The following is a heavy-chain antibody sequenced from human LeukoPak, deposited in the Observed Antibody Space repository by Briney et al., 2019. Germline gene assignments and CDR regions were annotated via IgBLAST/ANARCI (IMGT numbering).Heavy chain of an antibody. CDR1: GYTFTSYD. J-gene: IGHJ5*02. V-gene: IGHV1-8*01. CDR3: ARAPRVTIFVSSNWFDP. D-gene: IGHD3-3*01. CDR2: MNPNSGNT. Sequence: ASVKVSCRASGYTFTSYDINWVRQATGQGLEWMGWMNPNSGNTGYAQKFQGRVTMTRNTSISTAYMELSSLRSEDTAVYYCARAPRVTIFVSSNWFDPWGQGTLVTVSS.